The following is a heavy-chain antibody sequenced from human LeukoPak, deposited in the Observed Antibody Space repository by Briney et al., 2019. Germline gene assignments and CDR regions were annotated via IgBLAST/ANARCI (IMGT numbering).Heavy chain of an antibody. J-gene: IGHJ4*02. CDR1: GFTFKNYG. V-gene: IGHV3-30*02. D-gene: IGHD3-10*01. Sequence: GGSLRLSCIASGFTFKNYGMHWVRQTPGKGLQWVAFIRYDGSNKYYADSVKGRFTISRDNSKNTLYLQMNSLRAEDTAVYYCAKEYTMVRGVIIPFDYWGQGTLVTVSS. CDR3: AKEYTMVRGVIIPFDY. CDR2: IRYDGSNK.